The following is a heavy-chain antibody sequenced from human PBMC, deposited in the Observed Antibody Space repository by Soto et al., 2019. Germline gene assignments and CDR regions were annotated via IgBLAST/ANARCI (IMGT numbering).Heavy chain of an antibody. CDR1: GGSISSGDYY. CDR2: IYYSGST. V-gene: IGHV4-30-4*01. D-gene: IGHD2-15*01. CDR3: ARAPSTNCSGGSCYPAPFYY. Sequence: SETLSRTCTVSGGSISSGDYYWSWIRQPPGKGLEWIGYIYYSGSTYYNPSLKSRVTISVDTSKNQSSLKLSSVTAADTAVYYCARAPSTNCSGGSCYPAPFYYWGQGTLVTVSS. J-gene: IGHJ4*02.